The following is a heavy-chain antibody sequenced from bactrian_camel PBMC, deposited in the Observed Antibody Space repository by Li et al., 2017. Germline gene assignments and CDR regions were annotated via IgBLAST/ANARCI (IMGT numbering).Heavy chain of an antibody. V-gene: IGHV3S28*01. CDR3: AARPINTRDCVAGGPAEFGY. Sequence: QLVESGGGSVQAGESLRLSCVASGFAGSNLYMAWFRQAPGKEREGVAAIDNAGSATYTYAVQGRFSISKDNAGSTLYLQMNDLRPEDTAMYFCAARPINTRDCVAGGPAEFGYWGQGTQVTVS. J-gene: IGHJ6*01. CDR2: IDNAGSAT. CDR1: GFAGSNLY. D-gene: IGHD1*01.